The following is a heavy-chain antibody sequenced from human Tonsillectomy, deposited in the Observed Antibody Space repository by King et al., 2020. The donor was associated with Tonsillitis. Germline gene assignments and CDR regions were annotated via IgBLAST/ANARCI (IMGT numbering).Heavy chain of an antibody. V-gene: IGHV1-69*01. Sequence: NSWVRQAPGQGLEWMGGIIPIFGKANYAQRFQGRVTISADESTSKAYMDLRSLRSEDTAVYYCSRDRMVYDHKYYCYYYSMDVWGKGTSVTVSS. CDR2: IIPIFGKA. D-gene: IGHD2-8*01. CDR3: SRDRMVYDHKYYCYYYSMDV. J-gene: IGHJ6*03.